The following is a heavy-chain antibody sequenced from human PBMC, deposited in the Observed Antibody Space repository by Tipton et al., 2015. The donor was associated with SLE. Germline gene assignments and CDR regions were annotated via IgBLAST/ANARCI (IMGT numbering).Heavy chain of an antibody. CDR3: ASVRDTGFANY. V-gene: IGHV4-34*01. CDR2: INHSGST. D-gene: IGHD5-24*01. Sequence: TLSLTCAVYGGSFSGYYWSWIRQPPGKGLEWIGEINHSGSTNYNPSLKSRATISVDTSKNQFSLKMSSVTAADTAVYYCASVRDTGFANYWGQGTLVTVSS. J-gene: IGHJ4*02. CDR1: GGSFSGYY.